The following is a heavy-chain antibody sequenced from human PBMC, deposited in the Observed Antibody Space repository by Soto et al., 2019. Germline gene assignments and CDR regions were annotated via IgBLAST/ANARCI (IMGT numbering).Heavy chain of an antibody. J-gene: IGHJ4*02. D-gene: IGHD3-22*01. CDR2: FDPVNSAA. CDR3: ARQIYDSDTGPNFQYYFDS. Sequence: GESLKISCKGIGYSFTTHWIGWVRQTPGKGLEWMGIFDPVNSAARYSPSFEGQVTISVTKSITTVFLQWSSLRASDTAMYYCARQIYDSDTGPNFQYYFDSWGQGTPVTVSS. CDR1: GYSFTTHW. V-gene: IGHV5-51*01.